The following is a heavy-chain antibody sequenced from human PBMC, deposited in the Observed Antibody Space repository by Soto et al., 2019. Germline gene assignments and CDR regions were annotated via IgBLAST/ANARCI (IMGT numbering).Heavy chain of an antibody. V-gene: IGHV4-34*01. Sequence: SETLSLTCAVYGVSFSGYYWSWIRPPPGKGLEWIGEINHSGSTNYNPSLKSRVTISADTSKNQFSLTLKSVTAADTAVYYCASGGNWFDPWGQGVLVTVS. CDR2: INHSGST. CDR1: GVSFSGYY. CDR3: ASGGNWFDP. J-gene: IGHJ5*02.